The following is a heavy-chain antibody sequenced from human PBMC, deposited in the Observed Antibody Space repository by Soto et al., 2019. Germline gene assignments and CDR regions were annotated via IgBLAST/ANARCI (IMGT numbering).Heavy chain of an antibody. CDR1: GFTFGNYG. V-gene: IGHV3-23*04. CDR3: AKGFIVVVTVLRPDDAFDV. Sequence: EVQLVESGGGLVQPGGSLRLSCAASGFTFGNYGINWVRQAPGKGLEWVSGISGGGGSTYYADSVKGRFTVSRDPSKNSVFLEMNSLRAEDTAVYYCAKGFIVVVTVLRPDDAFDVWGQGTLVTVSS. J-gene: IGHJ3*01. CDR2: ISGGGGST. D-gene: IGHD2-21*02.